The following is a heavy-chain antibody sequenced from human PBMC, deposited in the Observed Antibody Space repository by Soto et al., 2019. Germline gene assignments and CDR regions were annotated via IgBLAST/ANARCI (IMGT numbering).Heavy chain of an antibody. CDR1: GGTFSSYA. V-gene: IGHV1-69*13. CDR2: IIPIFGTA. Sequence: SVKVSCKASGGTFSSYAISWVRQAPGQGLEWMGGIIPIFGTANYAQKFQGRVTITADESTSTAYMELSSLRSEDTAVYYCARVGMTTVKPKPGDYYYYGMDVWGQGSTVTVSS. D-gene: IGHD4-17*01. J-gene: IGHJ6*02. CDR3: ARVGMTTVKPKPGDYYYYGMDV.